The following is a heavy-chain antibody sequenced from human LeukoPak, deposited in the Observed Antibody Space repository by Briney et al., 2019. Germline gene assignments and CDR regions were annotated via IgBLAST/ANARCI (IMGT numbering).Heavy chain of an antibody. J-gene: IGHJ3*01. Sequence: SETLSLTCTVSGASICSHYWSWIRQAAGKGLEWIGRTYISGSTNYNPSLNSRVSMSLDTSKNQFSLRLSSVTAADTAMYYCARDRRDKLPGDLWGQGTMVTVSS. CDR1: GASICSHY. CDR3: ARDRRDKLPGDL. CDR2: TYISGST. V-gene: IGHV4-4*07. D-gene: IGHD1-7*01.